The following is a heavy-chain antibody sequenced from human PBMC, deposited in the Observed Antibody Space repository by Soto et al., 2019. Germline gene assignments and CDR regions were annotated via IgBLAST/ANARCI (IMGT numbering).Heavy chain of an antibody. D-gene: IGHD3-10*01. CDR3: ARQHGLSYYWSDL. CDR1: GYNFPGLW. V-gene: IGHV5-51*01. J-gene: IGHJ5*01. Sequence: GESLKISCQASGYNFPGLWIAWVRQMPGKGLELMGMIYPRDSDVRYRPSFQGQVTISVDKSIQTTYLQWNSLKASDTAMYFCARQHGLSYYWSDLWGQGTRVTVSS. CDR2: IYPRDSDV.